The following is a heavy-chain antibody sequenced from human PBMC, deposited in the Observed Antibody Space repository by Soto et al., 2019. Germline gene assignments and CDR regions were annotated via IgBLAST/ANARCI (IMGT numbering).Heavy chain of an antibody. CDR1: GGSISNSNW. J-gene: IGHJ4*02. D-gene: IGHD1-26*01. CDR2: IFHSGST. V-gene: IGHV4-4*02. Sequence: QVQLQESGPGLVKPSGTLSLTCAVFGGSISNSNWWTWVRQPPGKGLDWIGEIFHSGSTNYNSSLMGRVTISVDTANNQFSLKLSSVTAADTAVYYCAHRPIVGAAIWGQGTLVTVSS. CDR3: AHRPIVGAAI.